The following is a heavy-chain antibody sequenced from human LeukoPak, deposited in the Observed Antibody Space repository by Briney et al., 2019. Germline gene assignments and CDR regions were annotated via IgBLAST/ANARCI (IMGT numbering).Heavy chain of an antibody. V-gene: IGHV1-24*01. J-gene: IGHJ4*02. CDR1: GYTLNELS. Sequence: GASVKVSCKVTGYTLNELSMHWVRQAPGKGLEWMGGFDPEDGETIYAQRFQGRVTMTEDTSTDTAYMELRSLRSDDTAVYYCARNYYGSGSYYKAWLGLQIPYYYFDYWGQGTLVTVSS. D-gene: IGHD3-10*01. CDR3: ARNYYGSGSYYKAWLGLQIPYYYFDY. CDR2: FDPEDGET.